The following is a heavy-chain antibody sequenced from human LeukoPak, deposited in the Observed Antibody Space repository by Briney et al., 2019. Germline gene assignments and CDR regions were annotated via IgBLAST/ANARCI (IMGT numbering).Heavy chain of an antibody. V-gene: IGHV4-59*12. CDR2: IYYSGST. Sequence: SETLSLTCTVSGDSICIYYWSWIRQPPGKGLACIGYIYYSGSTNYNPSLKSRVTISVDTYKNQFSLKLSSVTAADTAVYYCASLEMATILYFDYWGQGTLVTVSS. J-gene: IGHJ4*02. CDR1: GDSICIYY. CDR3: ASLEMATILYFDY. D-gene: IGHD5-24*01.